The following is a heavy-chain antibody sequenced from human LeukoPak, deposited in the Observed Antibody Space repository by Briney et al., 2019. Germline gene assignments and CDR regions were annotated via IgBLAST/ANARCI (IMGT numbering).Heavy chain of an antibody. CDR2: INTNTGSP. CDR1: GYTFTSYA. J-gene: IGHJ6*02. D-gene: IGHD1-7*01. CDR3: AREGDQNYYYYYGMDV. V-gene: IGHV7-4-1*02. Sequence: EASVKVSCTASGYTFTSYAMNWVRQAPGQGLEWMGWINTNTGSPTYAQGFTGRFVFSLDTSVSTAYLQISSLKAEDTAVYYCAREGDQNYYYYYGMDVWGQGTTVTVSS.